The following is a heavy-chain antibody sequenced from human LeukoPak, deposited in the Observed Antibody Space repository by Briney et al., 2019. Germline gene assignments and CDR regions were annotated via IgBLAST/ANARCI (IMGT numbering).Heavy chain of an antibody. Sequence: GGSLRLSCAASGFTFSSYEMNWVRQAPGKGLEWVSYISSSGSTKYYADSVKGRFTISRDNAKNSLYLQMNSLRAEDTAVYYCASQGYDILTGYVPYYWYFDLWGRGTLVTVSS. J-gene: IGHJ2*01. V-gene: IGHV3-48*03. CDR2: ISSSGSTK. D-gene: IGHD3-9*01. CDR3: ASQGYDILTGYVPYYWYFDL. CDR1: GFTFSSYE.